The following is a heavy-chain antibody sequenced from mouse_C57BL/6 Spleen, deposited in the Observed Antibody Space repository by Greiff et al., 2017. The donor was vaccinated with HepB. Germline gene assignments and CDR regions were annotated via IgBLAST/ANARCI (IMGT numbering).Heavy chain of an antibody. CDR3: TRERDDGYFAY. V-gene: IGHV1-15*01. Sequence: QVQLQQSGAELVRPGASVTLSCKASGYTFTDYEMHWVKQTPVHGLEWIGAIDPETGGTAYNQKFKGKAILTADKSSSTAYMELRSLTSEDSAVYYCTRERDDGYFAYWGQGTLVTVSA. D-gene: IGHD2-3*01. J-gene: IGHJ3*01. CDR1: GYTFTDYE. CDR2: IDPETGGT.